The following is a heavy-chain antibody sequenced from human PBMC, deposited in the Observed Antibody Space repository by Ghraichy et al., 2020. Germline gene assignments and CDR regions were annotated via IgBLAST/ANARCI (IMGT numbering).Heavy chain of an antibody. CDR3: AKVGSAYTMVRGVITTGDHY. J-gene: IGHJ4*02. D-gene: IGHD3-10*01. V-gene: IGHV3-30*18. CDR2: ISYDGSNK. Sequence: GGSLRLSCAASGFTFSSYGMHWVRQAPGKGLEWVAVISYDGSNKYYADSVKGRFTISRDNSKNTLYLQMNSLRAEDTAVYYCAKVGSAYTMVRGVITTGDHYWGQGTLVTVSS. CDR1: GFTFSSYG.